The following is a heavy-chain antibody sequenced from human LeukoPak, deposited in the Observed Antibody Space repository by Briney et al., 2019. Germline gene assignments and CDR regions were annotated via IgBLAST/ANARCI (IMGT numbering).Heavy chain of an antibody. J-gene: IGHJ4*02. D-gene: IGHD6-13*01. Sequence: SETLSLTCAVYGGSFSGYYWSWIRQPPGKGLEWIGEINHSGSTNYSPSLKSRVTISVDTSKNQFSLKLSSVTAADTAVYYCARGPFAPYSSSLLWYFDYWGQGTLVTVSS. CDR1: GGSFSGYY. CDR3: ARGPFAPYSSSLLWYFDY. CDR2: INHSGST. V-gene: IGHV4-34*01.